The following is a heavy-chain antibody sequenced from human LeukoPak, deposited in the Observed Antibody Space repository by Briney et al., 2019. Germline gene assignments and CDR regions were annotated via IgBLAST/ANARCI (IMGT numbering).Heavy chain of an antibody. V-gene: IGHV3-30*02. Sequence: GGSLRLSCTESGVPFSIYGLHWVRQAPGRGLEWVAFLRSDGRDKYYADSVKGRFTISRDSSKNTVYLQLSSLRTEDTAVYYCARDHEWSWDYWGQGTLVIVSS. J-gene: IGHJ4*02. CDR1: GVPFSIYG. CDR2: LRSDGRDK. D-gene: IGHD3-3*01. CDR3: ARDHEWSWDY.